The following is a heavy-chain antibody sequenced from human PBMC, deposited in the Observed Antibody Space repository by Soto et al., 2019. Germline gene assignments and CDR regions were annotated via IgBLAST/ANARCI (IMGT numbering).Heavy chain of an antibody. CDR2: IWYDGSNK. Sequence: GGSLRLSCAASGFTFSSYGMHWVRQAPGKGLEWVAVIWYDGSNKYYADSVKGRFTISRDNSKNTLYLQMNSLRAEDTAVYYCARDPQLGTGRNWYFDLWGRGTLVTVSS. V-gene: IGHV3-33*01. CDR3: ARDPQLGTGRNWYFDL. D-gene: IGHD2-21*02. J-gene: IGHJ2*01. CDR1: GFTFSSYG.